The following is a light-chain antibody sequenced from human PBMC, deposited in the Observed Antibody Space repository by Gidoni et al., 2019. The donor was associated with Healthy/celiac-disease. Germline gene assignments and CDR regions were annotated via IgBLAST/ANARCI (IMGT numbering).Light chain of an antibody. CDR2: GNI. Sequence: QSVLSQPPSVSGALGQRVTISCTGSSSNIVEGYDVHWYQQLPGTAPKLLIYGNINRPSGVPDRFSGSKSGTSASLAITGLQAEDEADYYCQSYDSSLSGPWEVFGTGTKVTVL. J-gene: IGLJ1*01. CDR3: QSYDSSLSGPWEV. V-gene: IGLV1-40*01. CDR1: SSNIVEGYD.